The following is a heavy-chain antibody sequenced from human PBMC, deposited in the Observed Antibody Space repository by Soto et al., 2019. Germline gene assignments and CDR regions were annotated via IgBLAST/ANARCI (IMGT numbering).Heavy chain of an antibody. CDR1: GGSISSGGYS. CDR3: ARNLLFSSGWQRGITPTPLCGMDV. V-gene: IGHV4-61*08. J-gene: IGHJ6*02. Sequence: SETLSLTCAVSGGSISSGGYSWSWIRQPPGKGLEWIGYIYYSGSTNYNPSLKSRVTISVDTSKNQFSLKLSSVTAADTAVYYCARNLLFSSGWQRGITPTPLCGMDVWGQGTTVTVSS. D-gene: IGHD6-19*01. CDR2: IYYSGST.